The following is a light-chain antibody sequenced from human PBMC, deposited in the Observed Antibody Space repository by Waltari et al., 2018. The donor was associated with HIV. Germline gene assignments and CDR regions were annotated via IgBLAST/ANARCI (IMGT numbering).Light chain of an antibody. CDR1: RTDVVAYHY. CDR2: DVY. J-gene: IGLJ1*01. V-gene: IGLV2-11*01. Sequence: QSALTQPRSVSGSPGQSVTISCTATRTDVVAYHYISWYQHHPGKAPKRMIYDVYKRPSGVPDRFSGSESGNTASLTISGLQAEDEADYYCCSYAGSYVYVFGTGTKVTVL. CDR3: CSYAGSYVYV.